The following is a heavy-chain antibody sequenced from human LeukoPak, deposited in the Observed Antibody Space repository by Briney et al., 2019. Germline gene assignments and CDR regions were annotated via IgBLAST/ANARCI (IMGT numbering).Heavy chain of an antibody. D-gene: IGHD2-15*01. V-gene: IGHV4-59*11. Sequence: KPSETLSLTCTISGGSISRHYWSWIRQPPGKGLEWIGYIYYTGIHNYNPSLKSRVTISIDTSQNQFSLKLSSVTAADTAVYYCARSNEGYCSGGSCYSGYYYYMDVWGKGTTVTVSS. CDR2: IYYTGIH. CDR3: ARSNEGYCSGGSCYSGYYYYMDV. J-gene: IGHJ6*03. CDR1: GGSISRHY.